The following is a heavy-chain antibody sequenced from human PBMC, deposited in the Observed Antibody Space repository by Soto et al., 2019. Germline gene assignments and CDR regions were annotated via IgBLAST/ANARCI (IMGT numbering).Heavy chain of an antibody. Sequence: QVQLVEPGGGVVQPERSLRLSCAASGFTFSSSGMHWVRQAPGKGLEWVTVISSDGSNKHYADSVKGRFTISRDNSKNTLYLQMNSLRAEDTAVYYCAKGAAYYYYYMDVWGKGTTVIVSS. CDR3: AKGAAYYYYYMDV. J-gene: IGHJ6*03. CDR2: ISSDGSNK. D-gene: IGHD6-13*01. V-gene: IGHV3-30*18. CDR1: GFTFSSSG.